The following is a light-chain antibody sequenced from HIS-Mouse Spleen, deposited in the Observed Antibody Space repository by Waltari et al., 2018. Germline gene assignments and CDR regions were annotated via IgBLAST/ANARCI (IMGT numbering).Light chain of an antibody. CDR1: SSNIGSNY. J-gene: IGLJ3*02. Sequence: QSVLTQPPSASGTPGQRVTISCSGSSSNIGSNYVYWYQQLPGTAPKLPIYRNNRRPSGCPDRFSGSKSGTSAALAISGLRSEDEADYYCAAWDDSLSGPVFGGGTKLTVL. CDR2: RNN. CDR3: AAWDDSLSGPV. V-gene: IGLV1-47*01.